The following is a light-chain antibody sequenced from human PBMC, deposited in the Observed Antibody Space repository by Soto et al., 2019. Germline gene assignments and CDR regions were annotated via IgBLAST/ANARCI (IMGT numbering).Light chain of an antibody. CDR3: QQYSSTFWT. Sequence: EIVLTQSPGTLSLSPGERTTLSCRASQSISSSYLAWYQQKPGQAPRLLVYGASSRATGIPDRFSGSGSGKDFTLTISRLEPEDFAMYYCQQYSSTFWTLGQGTKGEIK. CDR1: QSISSSY. J-gene: IGKJ1*01. CDR2: GAS. V-gene: IGKV3-20*01.